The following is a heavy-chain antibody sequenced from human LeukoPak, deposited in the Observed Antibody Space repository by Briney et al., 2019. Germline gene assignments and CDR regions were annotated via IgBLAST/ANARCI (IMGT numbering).Heavy chain of an antibody. CDR1: GGSISSYY. CDR2: IYTSGST. CDR3: ARGSRVVGGYYFDY. D-gene: IGHD2-15*01. J-gene: IGHJ4*02. Sequence: SETLSLTCTVSGGSISSYYWSWIRQPAGKGLEWIGRIYTSGSTNYNPSLKSRVTMSVDTSKTQFSLKLSSVTAADTAVYYCARGSRVVGGYYFDYWGQGTLVTVSS. V-gene: IGHV4-4*07.